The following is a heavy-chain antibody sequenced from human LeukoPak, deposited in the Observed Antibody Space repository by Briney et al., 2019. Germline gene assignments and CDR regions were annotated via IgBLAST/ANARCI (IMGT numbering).Heavy chain of an antibody. V-gene: IGHV4-59*01. J-gene: IGHJ5*02. CDR1: GGSISGYY. CDR3: ARLHSSRAEEFDP. Sequence: SETLSLTCTVSGGSISGYYWSWLRQPPGKGLEWIGYIYYSGTTNYNPSLRSRVTISVDTSKNQFSLRLSSVTATDTAVYYCARLHSSRAEEFDPWGQGTLVTVSS. CDR2: IYYSGTT.